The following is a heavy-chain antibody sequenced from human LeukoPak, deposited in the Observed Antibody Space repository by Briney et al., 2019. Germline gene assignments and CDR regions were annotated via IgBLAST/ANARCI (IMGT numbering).Heavy chain of an antibody. D-gene: IGHD6-6*01. CDR2: IDPSDSYT. CDR1: GYSFTNYW. CDR3: ARHQVGSSYFDY. V-gene: IGHV5-10-1*01. Sequence: GESLKISCKGSGYSFTNYWISWVRQMPGKGLERMGRIDPSDSYTNYSPSFQGHVTISADKSISTAYLQWSSLKASDTAMFYCARHQVGSSYFDYWGQGTLVTVSS. J-gene: IGHJ4*02.